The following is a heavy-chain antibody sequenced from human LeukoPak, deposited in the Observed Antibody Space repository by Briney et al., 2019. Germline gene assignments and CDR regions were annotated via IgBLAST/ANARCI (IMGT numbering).Heavy chain of an antibody. Sequence: SQTLPLTCTVSGGSISSGGYYWSWIRQHPGKGLEWIGYIYYSGSTYYNPSLKSRVTISVDTSKNQFSLKLSSVTAADTAVYYCARGAPSHGGAFDIWGQGTMVTVSS. J-gene: IGHJ3*02. CDR2: IYYSGST. V-gene: IGHV4-31*03. CDR1: GGSISSGGYY. CDR3: ARGAPSHGGAFDI. D-gene: IGHD2-2*01.